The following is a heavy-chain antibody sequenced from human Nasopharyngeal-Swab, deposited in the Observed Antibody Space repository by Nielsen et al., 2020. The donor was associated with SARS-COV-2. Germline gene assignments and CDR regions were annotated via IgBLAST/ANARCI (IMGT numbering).Heavy chain of an antibody. CDR3: TRLPVYSSEVY. V-gene: IGHV3-73*01. Sequence: GESLKISCAASGFTFSGSAMHWVRQASGKGLEWVGRIRSKANSYATAYAASVKGRFTISRDDSKNTAYLQMNSLKTEDTAVYYCTRLPVYSSEVYWGQGTLVTVSS. J-gene: IGHJ4*02. CDR2: IRSKANSYAT. CDR1: GFTFSGSA. D-gene: IGHD6-19*01.